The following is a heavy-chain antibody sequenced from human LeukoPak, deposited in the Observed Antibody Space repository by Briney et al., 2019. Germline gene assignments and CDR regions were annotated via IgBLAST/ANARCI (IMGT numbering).Heavy chain of an antibody. CDR2: INPNSGGT. Sequence: ASVKVSCKASGYTFTSYFMHWVRQAPGQGLEWMGWINPNSGGTNYAQKFQGRVTMTRDTSISTAYMELSRLRSDDTAVYYCARVPRCGSGGSCPFQTYYYYGMDVWGQGTTVTVSS. D-gene: IGHD2-15*01. CDR3: ARVPRCGSGGSCPFQTYYYYGMDV. J-gene: IGHJ6*02. CDR1: GYTFTSYF. V-gene: IGHV1-2*02.